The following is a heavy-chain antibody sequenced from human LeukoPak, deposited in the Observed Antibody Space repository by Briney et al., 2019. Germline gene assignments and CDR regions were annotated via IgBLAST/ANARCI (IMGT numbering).Heavy chain of an antibody. CDR1: GGSISSYY. V-gene: IGHV4-4*07. Sequence: SETLSLTCTVSGGSISSYYWSWIRQPAGKGLEWIGRIYTSGSTNYNPSLKSRVTMSVDTSKNQFSLKLSSVTAADTAVYYCAREYSSGYYDAFDIWGQGTMATVSS. J-gene: IGHJ3*02. CDR2: IYTSGST. D-gene: IGHD3-22*01. CDR3: AREYSSGYYDAFDI.